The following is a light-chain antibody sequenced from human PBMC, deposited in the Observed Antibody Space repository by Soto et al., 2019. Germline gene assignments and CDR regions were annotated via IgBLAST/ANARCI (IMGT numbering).Light chain of an antibody. CDR1: QSLLERNGHNY. V-gene: IGKV2-28*01. J-gene: IGKJ1*01. CDR3: MRALQIPA. Sequence: DIVMTQSPLSLPVTPGEPASISCRSSQSLLERNGHNYLNWYLQKPGQSPQLLMYMASIRAPGVPDRFSGSGSGTDFTLRISRVESDDVGIYYCMRALQIPAVGQETKVEIK. CDR2: MAS.